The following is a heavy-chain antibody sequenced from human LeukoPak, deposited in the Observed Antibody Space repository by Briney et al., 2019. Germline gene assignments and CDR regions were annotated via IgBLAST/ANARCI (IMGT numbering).Heavy chain of an antibody. CDR3: ARDRPKIDAFDI. CDR1: GGSISSYY. Sequence: PETLSLTCTVSGGSISSYYWSWIRQPPGKGLEWIGYIYYSGSTNYNPSLKSRVTISVDTSKNQFSLKLSSVTAADTAVYYCARDRPKIDAFDIWGQGTMVTVSS. CDR2: IYYSGST. J-gene: IGHJ3*02. V-gene: IGHV4-59*01.